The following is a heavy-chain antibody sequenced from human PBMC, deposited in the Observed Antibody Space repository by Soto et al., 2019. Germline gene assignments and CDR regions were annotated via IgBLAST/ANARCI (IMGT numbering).Heavy chain of an antibody. CDR2: ISHSGST. J-gene: IGHJ5*02. V-gene: IGHV4-34*01. Sequence: QVQLQQWGAGLLKPSETLSLTCAVYGGSLSGFYWSWIRQTPGKGLEWIAEISHSGSTNYNPSLRIRFTVSVETSKTRFSLKLSSVTAADTAVYYCARITIFGVGKAQVWFDPWGQGTLVTVSS. D-gene: IGHD3-3*01. CDR3: ARITIFGVGKAQVWFDP. CDR1: GGSLSGFY.